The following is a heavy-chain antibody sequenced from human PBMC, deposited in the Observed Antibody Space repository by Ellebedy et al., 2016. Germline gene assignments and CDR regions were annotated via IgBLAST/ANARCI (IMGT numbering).Heavy chain of an antibody. CDR1: GFTVSSNY. CDR2: IYSCGST. CDR3: AREHVVVITGLRDYYYYYGMDV. D-gene: IGHD3-22*01. V-gene: IGHV3-53*01. J-gene: IGHJ6*02. Sequence: GESLKISXAASGFTVSSNYMSWVRQAPGKGLEWVSVIYSCGSTYYAAYVKGRFTISRDNSKNTLYLQMNSLRAEDTAVYYCAREHVVVITGLRDYYYYYGMDVWGQGTTVTVSS.